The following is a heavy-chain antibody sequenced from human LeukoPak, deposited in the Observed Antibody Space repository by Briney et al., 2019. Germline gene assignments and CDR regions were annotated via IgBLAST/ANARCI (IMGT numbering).Heavy chain of an antibody. CDR3: AGSTIYVDIVATILGAFDI. CDR1: GFTFSTYS. J-gene: IGHJ3*02. Sequence: PGGSLRLSCAASGFTFSTYSMNWVRQAPGKGLEWVSAISGSSDYIYYADSVKGRFTISRDNAKNSLFLQMNSLRAEDTAVYYCAGSTIYVDIVATILGAFDIWGQGTMVTVSS. CDR2: ISGSSDYI. V-gene: IGHV3-21*01. D-gene: IGHD5-12*01.